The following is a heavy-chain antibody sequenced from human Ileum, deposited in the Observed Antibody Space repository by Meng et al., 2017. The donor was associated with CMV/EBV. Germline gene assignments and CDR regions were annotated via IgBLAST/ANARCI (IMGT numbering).Heavy chain of an antibody. J-gene: IGHJ4*02. CDR2: VRYVGNNK. V-gene: IGHV3-30*02. D-gene: IGHD3-22*01. Sequence: GESLKISCAASGFTFSDYGMHWVRQAPGKGLEWGAFVRYVGNNKYYGDSVKGRFTISRDNSKNTLYLQMNSLRAEDTAVYYCAKDLYYYAASGYFDSWGQGTVVTVSS. CDR3: AKDLYYYAASGYFDS. CDR1: GFTFSDYG.